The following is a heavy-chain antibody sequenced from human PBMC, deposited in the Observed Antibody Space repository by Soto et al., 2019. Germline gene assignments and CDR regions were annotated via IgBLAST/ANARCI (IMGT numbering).Heavy chain of an antibody. Sequence: PSETLSLTCAVSGSSISSSNLWTWVRQPPGKGLEWIGEIYHSGSTNYNPSLKSRVTISVDKSKNQFSLKLNSVTAADTAVYYCARSPRSIAAGGIDYWGQGFLVTVSS. J-gene: IGHJ4*02. CDR3: ARSPRSIAAGGIDY. D-gene: IGHD6-13*01. CDR1: GSSISSSNL. V-gene: IGHV4-4*02. CDR2: IYHSGST.